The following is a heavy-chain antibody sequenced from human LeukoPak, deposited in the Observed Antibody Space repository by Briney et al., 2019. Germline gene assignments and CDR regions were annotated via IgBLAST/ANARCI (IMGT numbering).Heavy chain of an antibody. CDR1: GFTFDDYA. J-gene: IGHJ4*02. CDR3: AKADSRTSSGSYDY. D-gene: IGHD1-26*01. CDR2: ISWNSGSI. V-gene: IGHV3-9*03. Sequence: SLRLSCAASGFTFDDYAMHWVRQAPGKGLEWVSGISWNSGSIGYADSVKGRFTISRDNAKNSLYLQMNSLRAEDMALYYCAKADSRTSSGSYDYWGQGTLVTVSS.